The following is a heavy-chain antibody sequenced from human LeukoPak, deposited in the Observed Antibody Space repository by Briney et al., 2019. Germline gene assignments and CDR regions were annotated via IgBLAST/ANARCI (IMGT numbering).Heavy chain of an antibody. J-gene: IGHJ5*02. D-gene: IGHD5-12*01. V-gene: IGHV4-59*01. Sequence: SETLPLTCTVSGGSISSYYWSWIRQPPGKGLEWIGYIYYSGSTNYNPSLKSRVTISVDTSKNQFSLKLSSVTAADTAVYYCARGHSGYDSLLDPWGQGTLVTVYS. CDR2: IYYSGST. CDR1: GGSISSYY. CDR3: ARGHSGYDSLLDP.